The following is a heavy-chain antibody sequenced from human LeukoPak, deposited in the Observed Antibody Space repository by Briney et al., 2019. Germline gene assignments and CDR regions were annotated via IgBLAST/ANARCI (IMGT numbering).Heavy chain of an antibody. D-gene: IGHD2-2*01. CDR3: ARSYCSSTSCSDYMDV. V-gene: IGHV1-2*02. CDR1: GYIFIDYY. Sequence: ASVKVSCKASGYIFIDYYMHWVRQAPGQGLEWMGWINPNSGGRNYAQKLQGRVTMTSETSISTAYMELSRLRSDDTAVYYCARSYCSSTSCSDYMDVWGKGTTVTISS. CDR2: INPNSGGR. J-gene: IGHJ6*03.